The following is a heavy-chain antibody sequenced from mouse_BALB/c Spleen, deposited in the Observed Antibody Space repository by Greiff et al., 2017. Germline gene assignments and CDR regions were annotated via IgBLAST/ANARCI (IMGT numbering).Heavy chain of an antibody. CDR3: GRGDYRGYGSSYEAMGN. V-gene: IGHV1-37*01. J-gene: IGHJ4*01. D-gene: IGHD1-1*01. CDR1: GYSFTGYF. CDR2: INPYNGDT. Sequence: EVPLVESGPALVKPGASVKISCKASGYSFTGYFMNWVKQSHGKSLEWIGRINPYNGDTFYNQKFKGKATLTVDKSSSTTHMELLRLTSEDSAVYYCGRGDYRGYGSSYEAMGNWGQGTSVTGSS.